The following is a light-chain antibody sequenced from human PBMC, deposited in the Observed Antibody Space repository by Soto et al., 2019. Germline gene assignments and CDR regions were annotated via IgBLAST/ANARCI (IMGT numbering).Light chain of an antibody. CDR3: SSYAGGTNMV. Sequence: QSVLTQPPSASGSPGQSVTISCTGTSSDVGGYNYVSWYQQHPGKAPKLMIYEVSKRPSGVPDRFSGSKSGNTASLTVSGLQAEDEADYYCSSYAGGTNMVFGTGTKSPS. V-gene: IGLV2-8*01. CDR2: EVS. CDR1: SSDVGGYNY. J-gene: IGLJ1*01.